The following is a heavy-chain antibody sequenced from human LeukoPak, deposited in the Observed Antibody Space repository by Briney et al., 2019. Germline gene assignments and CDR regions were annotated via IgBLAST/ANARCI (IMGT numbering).Heavy chain of an antibody. Sequence: GGSLRLSCAASGFTFSSYWMSWVRQAPGKGLEWVANIKQDESEKYYVDSVKGRFTISRDNAKNSLYLQMNSLRAEDTAMYYCARAPIVVVPTRSPTYFDFWGQGALVTVSS. CDR2: IKQDESEK. CDR1: GFTFSSYW. CDR3: ARAPIVVVPTRSPTYFDF. D-gene: IGHD2-2*01. J-gene: IGHJ4*02. V-gene: IGHV3-7*01.